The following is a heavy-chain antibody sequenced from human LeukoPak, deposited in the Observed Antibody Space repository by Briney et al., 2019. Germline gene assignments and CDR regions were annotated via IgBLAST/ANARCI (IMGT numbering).Heavy chain of an antibody. CDR1: GGSISSSSYY. D-gene: IGHD6-25*01. J-gene: IGHJ4*02. V-gene: IGHV4-39*07. CDR2: IYYSGNT. Sequence: SETLSLTCTVSGGSISSSSYYWGWIRQPPGKGLEWIGSIYYSGNTNYNPSLKSRVTISVDKSKNQFSLKLSSVTAADTAVYSCARKNIPSPRIRYSSDWNGRAFDYWGQGTLVTVSS. CDR3: ARKNIPSPRIRYSSDWNGRAFDY.